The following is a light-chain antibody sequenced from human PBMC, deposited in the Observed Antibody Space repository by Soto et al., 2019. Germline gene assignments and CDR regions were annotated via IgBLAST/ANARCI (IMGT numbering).Light chain of an antibody. Sequence: VIWMTQSPPLHSASTGDRVTISCRMSQGISSYLAWYQQKQGKGHKXLIYAASILQSGVPSRFRGSASGTDLTINIRRLQPEDVETDDGLLEFRYFWAFGQGTKV. CDR1: QGISSY. CDR3: LLEFRYFWA. J-gene: IGKJ1*01. V-gene: IGKV1D-8*03. CDR2: AAS.